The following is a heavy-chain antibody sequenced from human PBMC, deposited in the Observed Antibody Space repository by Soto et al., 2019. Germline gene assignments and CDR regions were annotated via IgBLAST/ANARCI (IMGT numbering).Heavy chain of an antibody. Sequence: QLQLQESGPGLVKPSETLSLTCTVSGGSISSSSYYWGWIRQPPGKGLEWIGSIYYSGSTYYNPPLKSRVTIAVDTSKNQLSLNLSSVTAADTAVYYCARHAPQLWYLFDYWGQGTLVTVSS. D-gene: IGHD5-18*01. CDR2: IYYSGST. V-gene: IGHV4-39*01. J-gene: IGHJ4*02. CDR3: ARHAPQLWYLFDY. CDR1: GGSISSSSYY.